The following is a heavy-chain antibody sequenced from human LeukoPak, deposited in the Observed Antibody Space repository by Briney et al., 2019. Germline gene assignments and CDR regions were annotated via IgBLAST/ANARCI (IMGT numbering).Heavy chain of an antibody. CDR2: ISGSGGST. CDR1: GFTFSDYY. Sequence: GGSLRLSCAASGFTFSDYYMDWVPQAPGKGLEWVSAISGSGGSTYYADSVKGRFTISRDNSKNTLYLQMNSLRAEDTAVYYCAKDQRYYYYMDVWGKGTTVTVSS. V-gene: IGHV3-23*01. CDR3: AKDQRYYYYMDV. J-gene: IGHJ6*03. D-gene: IGHD6-25*01.